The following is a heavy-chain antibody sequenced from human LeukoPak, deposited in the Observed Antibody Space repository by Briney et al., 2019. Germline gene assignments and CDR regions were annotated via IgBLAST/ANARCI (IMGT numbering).Heavy chain of an antibody. CDR1: GGSISSYH. CDR3: AGEFHY. Sequence: SETLSLTRTVTGGSISSYHWSWIRQPPGKGLEWIGYIYYSGNTNHNPSLKSRVTMSVDTSKNQFSLKLRSVTAADTAVYYCAGEFHYWGQGTLVTVSS. V-gene: IGHV4-59*12. J-gene: IGHJ4*02. CDR2: IYYSGNT.